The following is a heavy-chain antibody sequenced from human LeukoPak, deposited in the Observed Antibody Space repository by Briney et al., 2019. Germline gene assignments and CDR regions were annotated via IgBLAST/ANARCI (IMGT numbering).Heavy chain of an antibody. CDR1: GDSVSSKSAA. J-gene: IGHJ3*02. V-gene: IGHV6-1*01. D-gene: IGHD4-11*01. CDR3: ARASYRAFYI. Sequence: SQTLSLTRAISGDSVSSKSAAWNWIRQSPSRGLEWLGRTYYRSRWSSDYAPSVRSRITINSDTAKNQFSLQLNSVTPEDTAVYYCARASYRAFYIWGQGTMVTVSS. CDR2: TYYRSRWSS.